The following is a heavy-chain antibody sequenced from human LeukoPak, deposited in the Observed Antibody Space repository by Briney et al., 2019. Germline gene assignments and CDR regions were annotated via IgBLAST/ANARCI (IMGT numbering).Heavy chain of an antibody. V-gene: IGHV4-30-2*01. J-gene: IGHJ4*02. CDR2: ISHSGNT. CDR3: ARVRVGLLWFGEINY. CDR1: GDSISSGSYS. D-gene: IGHD3-10*01. Sequence: PSETLSLTCAVSGDSISSGSYSWSWIRQPPGKGLEWIGYISHSGNTYYSPSLKSRVTISVDNSKNQFSLKLTSVTAADTAVYYCARVRVGLLWFGEINYWGQGTLVTVSS.